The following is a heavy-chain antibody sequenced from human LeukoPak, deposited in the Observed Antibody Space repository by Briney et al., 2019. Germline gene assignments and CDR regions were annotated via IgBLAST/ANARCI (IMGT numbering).Heavy chain of an antibody. CDR3: ARDTGTYDILTGYYDDYFDY. Sequence: QTGGSLRLSCAASGFTFDDYAMHWVRQAPGKGLEWVWGISWNRGSIGYADSVKGRFTISRDNANNSLYLQMNSLRAEDTAVYYCARDTGTYDILTGYYDDYFDYWGQGTLVTVSS. CDR1: GFTFDDYA. CDR2: ISWNRGSI. J-gene: IGHJ4*02. D-gene: IGHD3-9*01. V-gene: IGHV3-9*01.